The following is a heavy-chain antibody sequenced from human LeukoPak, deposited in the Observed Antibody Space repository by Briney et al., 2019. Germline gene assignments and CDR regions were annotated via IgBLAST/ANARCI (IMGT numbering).Heavy chain of an antibody. V-gene: IGHV4-4*02. J-gene: IGHJ4*02. CDR2: TSHDGNA. CDR1: GGSISTNTW. Sequence: KPSETLSLTCAVSGGSISTNTWWSWVCQPPGKGLEWIGQTSHDGNADYTPSLKSRVTISVDKSKNQLSLKLNSVTAADSAVYYCAKHGGRYFDSWGQGTLVTVSS. CDR3: AKHGGRYFDS. D-gene: IGHD4-23*01.